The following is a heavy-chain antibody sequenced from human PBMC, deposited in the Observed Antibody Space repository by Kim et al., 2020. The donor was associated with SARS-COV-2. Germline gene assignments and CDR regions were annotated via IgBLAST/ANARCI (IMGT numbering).Heavy chain of an antibody. CDR1: GGSISSGGYY. Sequence: SETLSLTCNVSGGSISSGGYYWSWIRQHPGKGLEWIGYIYYSGSTYYNPSLKSRVTISVDTSKNQFSLKLSSVTAADTAVYYCARRIAAAGRGFDYWGQGTLVTVSS. J-gene: IGHJ4*02. CDR2: IYYSGST. D-gene: IGHD6-13*01. CDR3: ARRIAAAGRGFDY. V-gene: IGHV4-31*03.